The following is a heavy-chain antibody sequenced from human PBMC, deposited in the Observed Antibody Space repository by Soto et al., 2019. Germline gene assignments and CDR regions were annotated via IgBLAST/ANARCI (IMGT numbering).Heavy chain of an antibody. J-gene: IGHJ5*02. CDR3: ARVDYYGSGSYSNWFDP. CDR1: GGSISSYY. Sequence: SETLSLTCTVSGGSISSYYWSWIRQPPGKGLEWIGYIYYSGSTNYNPSLKSRVTISVDTSKNQFSLKLSSVTAADTAVYYCARVDYYGSGSYSNWFDPWGQRTLVTVSS. D-gene: IGHD3-10*01. CDR2: IYYSGST. V-gene: IGHV4-59*01.